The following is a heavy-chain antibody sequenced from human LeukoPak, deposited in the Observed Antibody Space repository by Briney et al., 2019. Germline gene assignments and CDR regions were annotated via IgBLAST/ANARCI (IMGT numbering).Heavy chain of an antibody. CDR3: ARSDIVVVPAAFSPFFDY. Sequence: GGSLRLSCAASGFTFSSYAMSWVRQAPGKGLEWVSAISGSGGSTYYADSVKGRFTISRDNSKNTLFLQMNSLRVEDTAVYYCARSDIVVVPAAFSPFFDYWGQGTLVTVSS. D-gene: IGHD2-2*01. CDR1: GFTFSSYA. J-gene: IGHJ4*02. CDR2: ISGSGGST. V-gene: IGHV3-23*01.